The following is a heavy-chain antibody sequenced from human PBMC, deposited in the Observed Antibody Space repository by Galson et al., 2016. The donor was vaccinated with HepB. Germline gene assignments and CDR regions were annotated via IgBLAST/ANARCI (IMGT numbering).Heavy chain of an antibody. CDR3: AKGQQFESSLDS. CDR2: ISGIGTI. Sequence: SLRLSCAASGFAFSTYSMYWVRQAPGKGLEWVSGISGIGTIYYADHVRGRFTISRDISNNNTLNLQMDSLRAEDTALYYCAKGQQFESSLDSWGQGTLVTVSS. CDR1: GFAFSTYS. V-gene: IGHV3-23*01. J-gene: IGHJ4*02. D-gene: IGHD6-13*01.